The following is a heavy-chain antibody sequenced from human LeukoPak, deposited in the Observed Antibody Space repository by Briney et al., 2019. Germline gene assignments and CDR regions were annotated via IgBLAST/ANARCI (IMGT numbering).Heavy chain of an antibody. J-gene: IGHJ4*02. Sequence: ASVKVSCKGSGYTLTRYGINWGRQATGQGVGWVGWMNPNSGNTGYAQKFQGRVTITRNTSISTAYMELSSLRSEDTAVYYCARRKYSAYDLFDYWGQGTLVTVSS. CDR2: MNPNSGNT. CDR1: GYTLTRYG. D-gene: IGHD5-12*01. V-gene: IGHV1-8*03. CDR3: ARRKYSAYDLFDY.